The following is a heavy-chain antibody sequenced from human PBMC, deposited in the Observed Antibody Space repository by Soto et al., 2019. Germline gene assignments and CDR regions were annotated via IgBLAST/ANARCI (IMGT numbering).Heavy chain of an antibody. J-gene: IGHJ6*02. CDR1: GGSISSYY. D-gene: IGHD1-1*01. CDR3: ARELPQRQGRNMDV. Sequence: SETLSLTCTVSGGSISSYYWSWIRQPAGKGLEWIGRIYTSGSTNYNPSLKSRVTMSVDTSKNQFSLKLSSVTAADTAVYYCARELPQRQGRNMDVWGQGTTVTVSS. CDR2: IYTSGST. V-gene: IGHV4-4*07.